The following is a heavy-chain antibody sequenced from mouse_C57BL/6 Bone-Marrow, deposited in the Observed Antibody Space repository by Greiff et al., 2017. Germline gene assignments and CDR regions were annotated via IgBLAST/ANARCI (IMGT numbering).Heavy chain of an antibody. V-gene: IGHV1-9*01. CDR3: EGWGYAMDY. Sequence: QVQLQQSGAELMKPGASVKLSCKATGYTFTGYWIEWVKQRPGHGLEWIGDSLPGSGSTNYNEKFKGKATFTADTSSNTAYMQLSSLTTEDSAIYSCEGWGYAMDYWGQGTSVTVSA. CDR2: SLPGSGST. CDR1: GYTFTGYW. J-gene: IGHJ4*01.